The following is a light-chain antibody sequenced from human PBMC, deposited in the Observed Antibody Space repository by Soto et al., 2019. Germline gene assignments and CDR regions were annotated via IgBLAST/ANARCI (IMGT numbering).Light chain of an antibody. Sequence: QSALTQPPSASGSPGQSVTISCTGTSSDVGGYNFVSWFQQHPGKVPKLIMYEVSKRPSGVPDRFSGSKSGNTASLTVSGLQADDEADYYCSSYAATVYVFGTGTKVIVL. CDR3: SSYAATVYV. J-gene: IGLJ1*01. V-gene: IGLV2-8*01. CDR1: SSDVGGYNF. CDR2: EVS.